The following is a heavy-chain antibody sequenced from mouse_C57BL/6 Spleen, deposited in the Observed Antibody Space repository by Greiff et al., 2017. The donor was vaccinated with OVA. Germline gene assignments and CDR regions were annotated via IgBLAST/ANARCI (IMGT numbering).Heavy chain of an antibody. J-gene: IGHJ4*01. CDR3: LTGNAMDY. Sequence: EVKLMESGPELVKPGASVKMSCKASGYTFTDYNMHWVKQSHGKSLEWIGYINPNNGGTSYNQKFKGKATLTVNKSSSTAYMELRSLTSEDSAVYYCLTGNAMDYWGQGTSVTVSS. CDR1: GYTFTDYN. D-gene: IGHD4-1*01. V-gene: IGHV1-22*01. CDR2: INPNNGGT.